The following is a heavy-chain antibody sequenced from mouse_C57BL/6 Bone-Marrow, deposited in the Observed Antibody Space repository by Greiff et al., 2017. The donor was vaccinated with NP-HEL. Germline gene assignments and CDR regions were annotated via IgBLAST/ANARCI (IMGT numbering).Heavy chain of an antibody. J-gene: IGHJ1*03. CDR1: GFTFSDYY. V-gene: IGHV5-12*01. D-gene: IGHD1-1*01. CDR3: ARHHYYGSSYVLYWYFDV. Sequence: EVKLLESGGGLVQPGGSLKLSCAASGFTFSDYYMYWVRQTPEKRLEWVAYISNGGGSTYYPDTVKGRFTISRDNAKNTLYLQMSRLKSEDTAMYYCARHHYYGSSYVLYWYFDVWGTGTTVTVSS. CDR2: ISNGGGST.